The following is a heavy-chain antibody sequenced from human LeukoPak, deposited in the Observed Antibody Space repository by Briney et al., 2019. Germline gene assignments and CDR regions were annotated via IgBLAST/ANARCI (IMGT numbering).Heavy chain of an antibody. V-gene: IGHV3-23*01. D-gene: IGHD5-18*01. Sequence: AGGSLRLSCAASGFTFSSYAMSWVRQAPGKGLEWVSGISGSGGSTYYADSVEGRFTISRDNSKNTLYLQMSSLRAEDTAGYYCARGMGYGYTAYGYWGQGTLVTVSS. J-gene: IGHJ4*02. CDR2: ISGSGGST. CDR3: ARGMGYGYTAYGY. CDR1: GFTFSSYA.